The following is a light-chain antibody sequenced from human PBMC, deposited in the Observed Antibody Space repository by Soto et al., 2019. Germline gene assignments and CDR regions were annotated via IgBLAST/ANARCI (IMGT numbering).Light chain of an antibody. CDR2: RAS. Sequence: IVLTQSPSTMSLSQGGRAPLSCRASQSVSTYLAWYQQKPGQAPRLLIYRASTRATGIPDRFSGSGSETDFTLTISRLEPEDFAVYYCQQYGTTRITFGQGTRLEIK. CDR3: QQYGTTRIT. V-gene: IGKV3-20*01. J-gene: IGKJ5*01. CDR1: QSVSTY.